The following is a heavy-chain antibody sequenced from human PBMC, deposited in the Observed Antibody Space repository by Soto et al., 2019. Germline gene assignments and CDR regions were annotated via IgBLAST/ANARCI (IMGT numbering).Heavy chain of an antibody. D-gene: IGHD2-15*01. J-gene: IGHJ4*02. V-gene: IGHV3-23*01. CDR2: ISGSGGST. Sequence: GGSLGLSCAAPGFPFCSHSLSWVRPAPGKGLEWVSAISGSGGSTYYADSVKGRFTISRDNSKNTLYLQMNSLRAEDTAVYYCAKTVVVAAPTHYWGQGTLVTVSS. CDR3: AKTVVVAAPTHY. CDR1: GFPFCSHS.